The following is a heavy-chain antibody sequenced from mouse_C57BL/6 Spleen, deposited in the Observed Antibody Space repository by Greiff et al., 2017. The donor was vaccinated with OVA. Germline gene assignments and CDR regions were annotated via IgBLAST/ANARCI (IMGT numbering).Heavy chain of an antibody. D-gene: IGHD2-2*01. CDR2: ISGGGGNT. V-gene: IGHV5-9*01. Sequence: DVKLVESGGGLVKPGGSLKLSCAASGFTFSSYTMSWVRQTPEKRLEWVATISGGGGNTYYPDSVKGRFTISRDNAKNTLYLQMSSLRSEDTALYYCARPLMVTTGCFDYWGQGTTRTGSS. CDR3: ARPLMVTTGCFDY. CDR1: GFTFSSYT. J-gene: IGHJ2*01.